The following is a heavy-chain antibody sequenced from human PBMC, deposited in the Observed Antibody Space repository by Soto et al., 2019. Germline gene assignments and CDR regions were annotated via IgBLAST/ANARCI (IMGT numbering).Heavy chain of an antibody. J-gene: IGHJ6*02. CDR2: INPDSGGT. Sequence: ASVKVSCKASGYSFTGYYIYWVRQAPGQGLEWMGCINPDSGGTNYAQNFQGRVTMTRDTSISTVYMELRSLRSDDTAVYYCARDSSKTDYGMDVLGQGTTVTVSS. CDR1: GYSFTGYY. D-gene: IGHD6-19*01. V-gene: IGHV1-2*02. CDR3: ARDSSKTDYGMDV.